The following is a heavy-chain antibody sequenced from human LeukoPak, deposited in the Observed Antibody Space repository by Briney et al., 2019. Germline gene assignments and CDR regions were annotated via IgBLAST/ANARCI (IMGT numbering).Heavy chain of an antibody. CDR1: GFTFNNYW. CDR2: IKQDGSEK. J-gene: IGHJ4*02. Sequence: GGSLRLSCAASGFTFNNYWMTWVRQAPGKGLQWVANIKQDGSEKYYVNSVKGRITISRDNAKNSLYLQMNSLRAEDTAVYYCARDWYHSFDYWGQGILVTVSS. D-gene: IGHD1-14*01. V-gene: IGHV3-7*01. CDR3: ARDWYHSFDY.